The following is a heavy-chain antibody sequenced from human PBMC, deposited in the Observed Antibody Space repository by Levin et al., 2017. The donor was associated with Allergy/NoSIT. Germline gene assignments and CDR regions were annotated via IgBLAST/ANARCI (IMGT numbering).Heavy chain of an antibody. V-gene: IGHV3-23*01. Sequence: PGESLKISCAASGFTFSSYAMSWVRQAPGKGLEWVSAISGSGGSTYYADSVKGRFTISRDNSKNTLYLQMNSLRAEDTAVYYCAKDPFARITIFGVEGLTDYWGQGTLVTVSS. J-gene: IGHJ4*02. CDR2: ISGSGGST. CDR3: AKDPFARITIFGVEGLTDY. D-gene: IGHD3-3*01. CDR1: GFTFSSYA.